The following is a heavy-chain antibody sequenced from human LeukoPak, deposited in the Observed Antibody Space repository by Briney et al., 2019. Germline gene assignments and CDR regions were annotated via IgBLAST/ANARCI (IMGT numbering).Heavy chain of an antibody. Sequence: WETLSLTCSVSGGSISSYYWTWIRQPPGKGLEWIGYIYYSGTTNYNPSLKSRVTISLDTSKNQFSLKLTSVSAADTAVYYCARGKVRGVRFDYWGQGTLVTVSS. V-gene: IGHV4-59*01. J-gene: IGHJ4*02. CDR1: GGSISSYY. D-gene: IGHD3-10*01. CDR3: ARGKVRGVRFDY. CDR2: IYYSGTT.